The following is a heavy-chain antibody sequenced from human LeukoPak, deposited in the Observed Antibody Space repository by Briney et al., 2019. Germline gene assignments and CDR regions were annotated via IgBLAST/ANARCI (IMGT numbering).Heavy chain of an antibody. Sequence: GGSLRLSCSASGFTFSSFWMHWVRQAPGKGLVWVSRINLDGRGTTYADSVKGRFTISRDNAKNSLYLQMNSLRAEDTAVYYCARGEIRGVIGYWGQGTLVTVSS. CDR2: INLDGRGT. CDR3: ARGEIRGVIGY. D-gene: IGHD3-10*01. J-gene: IGHJ4*02. CDR1: GFTFSSFW. V-gene: IGHV3-74*01.